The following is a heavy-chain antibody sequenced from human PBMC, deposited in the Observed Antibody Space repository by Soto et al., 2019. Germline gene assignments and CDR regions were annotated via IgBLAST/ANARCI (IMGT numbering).Heavy chain of an antibody. D-gene: IGHD3-10*01. J-gene: IGHJ6*03. V-gene: IGHV3-48*02. CDR2: ISSSSAAI. CDR1: GFTLTNYA. CDR3: ARDQSGGRVLFYYMDV. Sequence: EVQLVESGGGLVQPGGSLRLSCTASGFTLTNYAMNWVRQAPGKGVEGVSNISSSSAAIFYADSVKGRFTISRDNAKNSLYLQMNSLRDEDTAVYYCARDQSGGRVLFYYMDVWGRGTTVTVSS.